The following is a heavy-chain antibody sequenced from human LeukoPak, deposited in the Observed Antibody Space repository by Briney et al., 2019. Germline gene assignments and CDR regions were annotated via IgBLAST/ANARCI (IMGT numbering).Heavy chain of an antibody. Sequence: ASVKVSCKASGYTFTGYYTHWVRQAPGQGLEWMGWINPNSGGTNYAQKFQGRVTMTRDTSISTAYMELSRLRSDDTAVYYCAVDTAMVTGYYYYGMDVWGQGTTVTVSS. CDR3: AVDTAMVTGYYYYGMDV. D-gene: IGHD5-18*01. V-gene: IGHV1-2*02. CDR2: INPNSGGT. J-gene: IGHJ6*02. CDR1: GYTFTGYY.